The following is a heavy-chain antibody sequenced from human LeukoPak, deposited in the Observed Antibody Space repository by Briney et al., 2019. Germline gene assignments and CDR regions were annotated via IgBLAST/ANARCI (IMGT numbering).Heavy chain of an antibody. CDR2: IYYSGTT. V-gene: IGHV4-39*01. Sequence: SETLSLTCSVSGGSISNSPYFWGWIRQPPGKGLEWIGTIYYSGTTSYKPSLKSRLTISGDTSENQFSLKLSSVTAADTAVYYCARGGGAWGDHIKTYSYYMDVWGRGTTVTVSS. CDR1: GGSISNSPYF. CDR3: ARGGGAWGDHIKTYSYYMDV. J-gene: IGHJ6*03. D-gene: IGHD2-21*01.